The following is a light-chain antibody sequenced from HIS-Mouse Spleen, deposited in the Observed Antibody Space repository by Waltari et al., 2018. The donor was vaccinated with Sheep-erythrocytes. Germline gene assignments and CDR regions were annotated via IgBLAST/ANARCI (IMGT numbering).Light chain of an antibody. CDR2: DVS. Sequence: QSALTQPRSVSGSPGQSVTISCTGTSSDVGGYNYVSWYQQHPGKAPKLMIYDVSKRPSGGPVRVSGSKSGNTASLTISGLQAEDEADYYCQSYDSSLSGPWVFGGGTKLTVL. CDR1: SSDVGGYNY. J-gene: IGLJ3*02. V-gene: IGLV2-11*01. CDR3: QSYDSSLSGPWV.